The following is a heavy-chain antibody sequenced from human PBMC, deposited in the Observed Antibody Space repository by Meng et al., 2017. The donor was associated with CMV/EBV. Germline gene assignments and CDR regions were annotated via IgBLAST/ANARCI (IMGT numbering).Heavy chain of an antibody. CDR3: ARTPHDFWSGYYFDY. Sequence: GESLKISCAASGFTFDNYAMSWVRQAPGKGLEWVSSISGSGGSTYYADSVKGRFTVSRDNSKNALYLQMDSLRAEDTAVYYCARTPHDFWSGYYFDYWGQGTLVTVSS. V-gene: IGHV3-23*01. CDR2: ISGSGGST. D-gene: IGHD3-3*01. J-gene: IGHJ4*02. CDR1: GFTFDNYA.